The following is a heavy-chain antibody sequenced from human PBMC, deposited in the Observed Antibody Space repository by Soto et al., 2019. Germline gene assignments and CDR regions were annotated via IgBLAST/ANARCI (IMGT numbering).Heavy chain of an antibody. D-gene: IGHD2-2*02. Sequence: ASVKVSCKASGYTFTSYGISWVRQAPGQGLEWMGWISAYNGNTNYAQKLQGRVTMTTDTSTGTAYMELRSLRSDDTAVYYCARDFRGYCSSTSCYTTYYYYYYGMDVWGQGTTVTVSS. V-gene: IGHV1-18*04. J-gene: IGHJ6*02. CDR3: ARDFRGYCSSTSCYTTYYYYYYGMDV. CDR1: GYTFTSYG. CDR2: ISAYNGNT.